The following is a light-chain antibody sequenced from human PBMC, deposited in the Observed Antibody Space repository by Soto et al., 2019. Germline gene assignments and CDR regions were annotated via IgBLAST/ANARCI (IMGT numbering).Light chain of an antibody. Sequence: QSVLTQPASVSGSPGQSITIPCTGTNSDVGAYNYVSWYHHHPGQAPKLMIYEVFTRSSGVSSRFAGSKSGTSASLAISGLQSEDEADYYCAAWDDSLNGYYVFGTGTKVTVL. J-gene: IGLJ1*01. CDR3: AAWDDSLNGYYV. V-gene: IGLV2-14*01. CDR2: EVF. CDR1: NSDVGAYNY.